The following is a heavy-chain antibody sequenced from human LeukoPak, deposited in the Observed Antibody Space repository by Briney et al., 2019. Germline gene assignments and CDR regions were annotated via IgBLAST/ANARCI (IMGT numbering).Heavy chain of an antibody. V-gene: IGHV3-23*01. Sequence: PGGSLRLSCAASGFTFSNYAMSWVRQAPGKGLEWVSAISGSGGSTYYADSVKGRFTISRDNSKNTLYLQMNSLRAEDTAVYYCAKDKMFGCYNCYYYMDVWGKGTTVTVSS. CDR1: GFTFSNYA. J-gene: IGHJ6*03. CDR2: ISGSGGST. D-gene: IGHD2-2*02. CDR3: AKDKMFGCYNCYYYMDV.